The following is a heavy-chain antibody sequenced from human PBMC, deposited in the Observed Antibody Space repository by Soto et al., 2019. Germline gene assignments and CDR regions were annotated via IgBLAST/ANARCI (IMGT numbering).Heavy chain of an antibody. CDR1: GFTFSSYG. Sequence: GGSLRLSCAASGFTFSSYGMHWVRQAPGKGLEWVAVISYDGSNKYYADSVKGRFTISRDNSKNTLYLQMNSLRAEDTAVYYCAKDVVRGVITMGFDYWGQGTLITVSS. J-gene: IGHJ4*02. CDR2: ISYDGSNK. CDR3: AKDVVRGVITMGFDY. V-gene: IGHV3-30*18. D-gene: IGHD3-10*01.